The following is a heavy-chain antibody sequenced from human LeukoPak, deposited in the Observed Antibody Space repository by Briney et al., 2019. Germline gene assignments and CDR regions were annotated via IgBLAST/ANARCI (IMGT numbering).Heavy chain of an antibody. CDR3: ARDGRGWSFDY. J-gene: IGHJ4*02. Sequence: GGSLRLSCAASGFTFSSYWMNWARQAPGKGLEWVSSISSSSSYIYYVDSVKGRFTISRDNAKNSLYLQMNSLRAEDTAVYYCARDGRGWSFDYWGQGILVTVSS. D-gene: IGHD6-19*01. CDR1: GFTFSSYW. CDR2: ISSSSSYI. V-gene: IGHV3-21*01.